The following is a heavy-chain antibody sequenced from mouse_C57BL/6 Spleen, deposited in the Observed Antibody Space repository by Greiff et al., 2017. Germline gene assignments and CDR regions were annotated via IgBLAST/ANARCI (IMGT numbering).Heavy chain of an antibody. V-gene: IGHV1-53*01. CDR3: ARGVTTVYYARDY. Sequence: QVQLQQPGTELVKPGASVKLSCKASGYTFTSYWMHWVKQRPGQGLAWIGNINPSNGGTNYNEKFKSKATLTVDKSSSTAYMQCSSLTAEDSAVYYCARGVTTVYYARDYWGQGTSVTVSS. J-gene: IGHJ4*01. D-gene: IGHD1-1*01. CDR1: GYTFTSYW. CDR2: INPSNGGT.